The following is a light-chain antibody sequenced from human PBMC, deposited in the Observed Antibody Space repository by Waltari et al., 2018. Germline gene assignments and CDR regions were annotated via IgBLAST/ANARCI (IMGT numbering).Light chain of an antibody. CDR1: QSLLHSNGFNY. J-gene: IGKJ1*01. V-gene: IGKV2-28*01. CDR3: MQSLRALWT. Sequence: DIVVTQSTLSLPVTPGETASISCRFSQSLLHSNGFNYLDWYLQKPGQSPQLLIYLGSNRASGVPDRFSGSGSGTDFTLKISRVEAEDVGVYYCMQSLRALWTFGQGTKVEIK. CDR2: LGS.